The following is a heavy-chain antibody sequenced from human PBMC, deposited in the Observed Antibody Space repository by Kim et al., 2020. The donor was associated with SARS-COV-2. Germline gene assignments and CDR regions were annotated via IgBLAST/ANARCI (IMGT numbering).Heavy chain of an antibody. D-gene: IGHD6-19*01. V-gene: IGHV3-30*18. CDR2: ITYDGSDK. CDR3: ANHCSGVSDRCWHMDY. Sequence: GGSLRLSCAASGFTFSSYGMHWVRQAPGKGLEWVAVITYDGSDKYYADSVKGRFTISRDNSKNTLYLQMNSLRAEDTAVYYCANHCSGVSDRCWHMDYWGQGTLVTVSS. J-gene: IGHJ4*02. CDR1: GFTFSSYG.